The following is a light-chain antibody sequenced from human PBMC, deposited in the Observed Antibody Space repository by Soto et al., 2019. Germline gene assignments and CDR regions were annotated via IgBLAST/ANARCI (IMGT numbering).Light chain of an antibody. Sequence: QSVLTQPASVSGSPGQSITISCGGTSSDVGAYIYVSWYQQFPGKAPKLILYEVNNRPSGVSNRFSGSKSDTTASLTISGLQPEDEADYYCSSYTAGGTIFGTGTKVTVL. CDR2: EVN. CDR3: SSYTAGGTI. CDR1: SSDVGAYIY. J-gene: IGLJ1*01. V-gene: IGLV2-14*03.